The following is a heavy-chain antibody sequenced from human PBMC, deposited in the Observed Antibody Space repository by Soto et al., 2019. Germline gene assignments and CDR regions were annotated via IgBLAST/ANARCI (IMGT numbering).Heavy chain of an antibody. CDR2: IIPIFGTA. CDR3: ARYPVVTAIGDAFDI. J-gene: IGHJ3*02. D-gene: IGHD2-21*02. V-gene: IGHV1-69*13. CDR1: GGTFSSYA. Sequence: GASVKVSCKASGGTFSSYAISWVRQAPGQGLEWMGGIIPIFGTANYAQKFQGRVTITADESTSTAYMELSSLRSEDTAVYYCARYPVVTAIGDAFDIWGQGTMVTVSS.